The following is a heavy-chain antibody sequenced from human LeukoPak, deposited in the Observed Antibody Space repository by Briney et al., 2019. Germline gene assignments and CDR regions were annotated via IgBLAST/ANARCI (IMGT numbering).Heavy chain of an antibody. CDR3: AKDGYCSGGSCYPYYFDY. J-gene: IGHJ4*02. CDR1: GFTFSSYG. D-gene: IGHD2-15*01. V-gene: IGHV3-33*06. Sequence: GGSLRLSCAASGFTFSSYGMHWVRQAPGKGLEWVAVIWYDGSNKYYADSVKGRFTISRDNSKNTLYLQMNSLRAEDTAVYYRAKDGYCSGGSCYPYYFDYWGQGTLVTVSS. CDR2: IWYDGSNK.